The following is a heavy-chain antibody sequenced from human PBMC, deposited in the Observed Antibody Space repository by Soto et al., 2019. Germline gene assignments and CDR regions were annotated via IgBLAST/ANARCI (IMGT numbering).Heavy chain of an antibody. CDR1: GGTFSSYT. CDR3: ARGEEEYCSGGSCYSNYYYYYMDV. CDR2: IIPILGIA. D-gene: IGHD2-15*01. J-gene: IGHJ6*03. Sequence: SVKVSCKASGGTFSSYTISWVRQAPGQGLEWMGRIIPILGIANYAQKFQGRVTITADKSTSTAYMELSSLRSEDTAVYYCARGEEEYCSGGSCYSNYYYYYMDVWGKGTTVTVSS. V-gene: IGHV1-69*02.